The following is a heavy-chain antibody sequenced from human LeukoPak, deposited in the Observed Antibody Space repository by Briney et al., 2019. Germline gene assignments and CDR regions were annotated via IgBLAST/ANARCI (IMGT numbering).Heavy chain of an antibody. CDR2: IYSSGSS. CDR1: GGSIGSYY. J-gene: IGHJ6*02. Sequence: SETLSLTCTVSGGSIGSYYWTWIRQPPGKGLEWIGYIYSSGSSNYNPSLKSRVTISLDRSKNQFSLKLSSVTAADTAVYYCARMTIAYIMDVWGQGTTVTVSS. D-gene: IGHD4/OR15-4a*01. CDR3: ARMTIAYIMDV. V-gene: IGHV4-59*08.